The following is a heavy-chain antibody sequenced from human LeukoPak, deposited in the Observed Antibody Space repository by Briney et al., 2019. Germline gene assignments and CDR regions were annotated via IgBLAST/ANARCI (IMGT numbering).Heavy chain of an antibody. J-gene: IGHJ4*02. D-gene: IGHD1-26*01. V-gene: IGHV3-23*01. Sequence: GGSLRLSCAASGFTFSSYAMSWVRQAPGKGLEWVSAISGSGGSTYYADSVKGRFTNSRDNSKNTLYLQMNSLRAEDTAVYYCAEAIVGATADTYYFDYWGQGTLVTVSS. CDR2: ISGSGGST. CDR1: GFTFSSYA. CDR3: AEAIVGATADTYYFDY.